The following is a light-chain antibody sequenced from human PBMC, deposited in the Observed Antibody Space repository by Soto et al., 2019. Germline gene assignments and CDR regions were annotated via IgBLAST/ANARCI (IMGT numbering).Light chain of an antibody. V-gene: IGLV2-14*01. CDR1: SSDVGGYNY. J-gene: IGLJ2*01. CDR2: DVS. Sequence: QSALTQPASVSGSPGQSITISCTGTSSDVGGYNYVSWYQQHPGKAPKLMIYDVSNRPSGVSNRFSSTKSSNTASLTISGLQAEDEADYYCSSYPRSSTVVFGGGTKLTVL. CDR3: SSYPRSSTVV.